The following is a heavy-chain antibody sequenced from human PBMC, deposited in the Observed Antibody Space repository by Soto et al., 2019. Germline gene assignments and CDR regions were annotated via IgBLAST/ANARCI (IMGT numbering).Heavy chain of an antibody. Sequence: ASVKVSCKASGYTFTSYGISWVRQAPGQGLEWIGWISAYNGNTNYAQKLQGRVTMTTDTSTSTAYMELRSLRSDDTAVYYCAREAVVPAANWYFDPWGRGTLVTVSS. CDR2: ISAYNGNT. D-gene: IGHD2-2*01. J-gene: IGHJ2*01. CDR1: GYTFTSYG. V-gene: IGHV1-18*01. CDR3: AREAVVPAANWYFDP.